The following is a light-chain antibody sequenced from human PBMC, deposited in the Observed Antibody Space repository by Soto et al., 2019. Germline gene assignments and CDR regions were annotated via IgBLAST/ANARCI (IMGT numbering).Light chain of an antibody. CDR3: QQYNHNFPFI. V-gene: IGKV1-5*03. Sequence: DIQMTQSPSTLSASVGDRVTITCRASQSIDVWLAWYQQKPGKVPKILIFQASTLESGVPSRFSGSGSGTEFTLTINNLQPDDFATYYCQQYNHNFPFIFGPGTKVDIK. CDR1: QSIDVW. CDR2: QAS. J-gene: IGKJ3*01.